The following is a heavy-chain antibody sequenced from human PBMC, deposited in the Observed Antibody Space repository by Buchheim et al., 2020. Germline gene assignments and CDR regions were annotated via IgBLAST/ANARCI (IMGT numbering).Heavy chain of an antibody. CDR2: ISYDGSNK. CDR3: ARDPYYYGAGNVGFGFDY. Sequence: QVQLVESGGGVVQPGRSLRLSCAASGFTFSSYAMHWVRQAPGKGLEWVAVISYDGSNKYYADSVKGRFTISRDNSKNTLYLQMNSLRAEDTAVYNCARDPYYYGAGNVGFGFDYWGQGTL. D-gene: IGHD3-10*01. CDR1: GFTFSSYA. V-gene: IGHV3-30-3*01. J-gene: IGHJ4*02.